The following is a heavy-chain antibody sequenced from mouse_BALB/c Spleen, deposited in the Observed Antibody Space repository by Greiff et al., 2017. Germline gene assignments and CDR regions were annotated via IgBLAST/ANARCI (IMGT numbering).Heavy chain of an antibody. CDR2: IWAGGST. CDR3: ARANGKVYAMDY. CDR1: GFSLTSYG. Sequence: VQRVESGPGLVAPSQSLSITCTVSGFSLTSYGVHWVRQPPGKGLEWLGVIWAGGSTNYNSALMSRLSISKDNSKSQVFLKMNSLQTDDTAMYYCARANGKVYAMDYWGQGTSVTVSS. V-gene: IGHV2-9*02. D-gene: IGHD2-1*01. J-gene: IGHJ4*01.